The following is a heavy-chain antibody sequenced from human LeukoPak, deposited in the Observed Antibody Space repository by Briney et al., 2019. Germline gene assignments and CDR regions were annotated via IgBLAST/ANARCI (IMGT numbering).Heavy chain of an antibody. Sequence: GRSLRLSCAASGITFSSYAMHWVRQAPGKGLEWVAVISYDGSNKYYADSVKGRFTISRDNSKNTLYLQMNSLRAEDTAVYYCARDQGIAAAGNYFDYWGQGTLVTVSS. CDR1: GITFSSYA. V-gene: IGHV3-30-3*01. CDR3: ARDQGIAAAGNYFDY. J-gene: IGHJ4*02. CDR2: ISYDGSNK. D-gene: IGHD6-13*01.